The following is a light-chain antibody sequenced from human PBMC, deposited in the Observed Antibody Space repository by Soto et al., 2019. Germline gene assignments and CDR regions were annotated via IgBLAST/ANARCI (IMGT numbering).Light chain of an antibody. Sequence: DIQMTQSPSTLSASVGDRVTITCLASQSISSWLAWYQQKPGKAPKLLIYKASSLESGVPSRFSGSGSGTEFTLTISSLQPDDFATYYCQQYNSPWTFGQGTKVDIK. CDR1: QSISSW. V-gene: IGKV1-5*03. J-gene: IGKJ1*01. CDR3: QQYNSPWT. CDR2: KAS.